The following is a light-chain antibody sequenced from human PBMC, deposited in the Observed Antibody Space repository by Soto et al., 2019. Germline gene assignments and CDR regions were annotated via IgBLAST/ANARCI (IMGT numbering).Light chain of an antibody. Sequence: EIVLTQSPATLSLSPGERATLSCRASQSVSTYLAWYQQKPGQAPRLLIYDASTRATGIPARFSGSGSGTDFTLTISSLDPEDFAVYYCQQRTDWQYTFGQGTRLEIK. CDR2: DAS. J-gene: IGKJ2*01. V-gene: IGKV3-11*01. CDR3: QQRTDWQYT. CDR1: QSVSTY.